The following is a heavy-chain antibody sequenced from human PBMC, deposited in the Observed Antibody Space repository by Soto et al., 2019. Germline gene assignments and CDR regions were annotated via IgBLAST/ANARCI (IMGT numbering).Heavy chain of an antibody. CDR3: ARGIAVAGPHFDY. CDR2: INHSGST. J-gene: IGHJ4*02. CDR1: GGSFSGYY. D-gene: IGHD6-19*01. V-gene: IGHV4-34*01. Sequence: QVQLQQWGAGLLKPSETLSLTCAVYGGSFSGYYWSWIRQPPGKGLEWIGEINHSGSTNYNPSLKSRVNISVDTSKNQFSLKLSSVTAADTAVYYCARGIAVAGPHFDYWGQGTLVTVSS.